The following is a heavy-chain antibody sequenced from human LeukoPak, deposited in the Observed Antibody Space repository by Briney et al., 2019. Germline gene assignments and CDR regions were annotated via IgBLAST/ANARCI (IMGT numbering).Heavy chain of an antibody. CDR3: ARRALGYCSGGSCFKGAFDI. CDR1: GGSISSYY. CDR2: IYYSGST. D-gene: IGHD2-15*01. V-gene: IGHV4-59*08. Sequence: SETLSLTCTVSGGSISSYYWSWIRQPPGKGLEWIGYIYYSGSTNYNPSLKSRVTISVDTSKNQFSLKLSSVTAADTAVYYCARRALGYCSGGSCFKGAFDIWGQGTMVTVSS. J-gene: IGHJ3*02.